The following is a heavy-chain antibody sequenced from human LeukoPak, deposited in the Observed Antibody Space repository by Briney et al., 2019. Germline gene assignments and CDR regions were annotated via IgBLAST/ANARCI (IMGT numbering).Heavy chain of an antibody. D-gene: IGHD3-3*01. Sequence: ASVKVSCKASGYTFTSYGISWVPQAPGQGLEWMGWISAYNGNTNYAQKLQGRVTMTTDTSTSTAYMELRSLRSDDTAVYYCARATIFGVVITEFDYWGQGTLVTVSS. CDR3: ARATIFGVVITEFDY. CDR2: ISAYNGNT. CDR1: GYTFTSYG. J-gene: IGHJ4*02. V-gene: IGHV1-18*01.